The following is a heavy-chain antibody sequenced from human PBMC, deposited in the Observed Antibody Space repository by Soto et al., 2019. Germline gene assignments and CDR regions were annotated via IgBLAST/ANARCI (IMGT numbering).Heavy chain of an antibody. D-gene: IGHD2-2*01. J-gene: IGHJ6*02. CDR3: AKTGEDIVVVPAALGGMDV. V-gene: IGHV4-39*01. CDR1: GHSISSSNYY. Sequence: SETLSLTCTVSGHSISSSNYYWGWIRQPPGKGLEWIGSIFYSGFTYYNPSLKSRVTISVDRSKTQFSLKLSSVTAADTAVYYCAKTGEDIVVVPAALGGMDVWGQGTTVTGSS. CDR2: IFYSGFT.